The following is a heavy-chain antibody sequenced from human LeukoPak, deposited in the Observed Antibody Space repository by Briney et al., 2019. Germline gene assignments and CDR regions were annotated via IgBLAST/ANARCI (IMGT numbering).Heavy chain of an antibody. CDR2: ISYDGSNK. CDR1: GFTFSSYG. Sequence: GGSLRLSCAASGFTFSSYGMHWVRQAPGKGLEWVAVISYDGSNKYYADSVKGRFTISRDNSKNTLYLQMNSLRAEDTAVYYCAKDAHIVVVVAAPDYWGQGTLVTVSS. V-gene: IGHV3-30*18. J-gene: IGHJ4*02. D-gene: IGHD2-15*01. CDR3: AKDAHIVVVVAAPDY.